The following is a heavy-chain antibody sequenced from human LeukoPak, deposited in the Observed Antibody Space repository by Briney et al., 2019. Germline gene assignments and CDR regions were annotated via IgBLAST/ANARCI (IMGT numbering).Heavy chain of an antibody. V-gene: IGHV1-69*13. CDR1: GGTFSSYA. Sequence: SVKVSCKASGGTFSSYAISWVRQAPGQGLEWMGGVIPIFGTANYAQKFQGRVTITADESTSTAYMELSSLRSEDTAVYYCAKSGPYYYYGMDVWGQGTTVTVSS. CDR2: VIPIFGTA. CDR3: AKSGPYYYYGMDV. J-gene: IGHJ6*02.